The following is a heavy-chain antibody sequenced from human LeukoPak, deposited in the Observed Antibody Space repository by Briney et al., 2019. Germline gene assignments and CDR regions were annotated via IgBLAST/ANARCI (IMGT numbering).Heavy chain of an antibody. J-gene: IGHJ4*02. D-gene: IGHD3-10*01. Sequence: SETLSLPCTVSGGSISSSSYYWGWIRQPPGKGLEWIGSIYYSGSTYYNPSLKSRVTISVDTSKNQFSLKLSSVTAEDTAVYYCAKISWFGEYHHEGRDYWGQGTLVTVSS. V-gene: IGHV4-39*07. CDR1: GGSISSSSYY. CDR3: AKISWFGEYHHEGRDY. CDR2: IYYSGST.